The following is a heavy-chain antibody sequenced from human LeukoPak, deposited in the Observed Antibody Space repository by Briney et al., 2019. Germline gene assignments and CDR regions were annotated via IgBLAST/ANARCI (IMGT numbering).Heavy chain of an antibody. D-gene: IGHD2-21*02. Sequence: GESPKISCQGSRYTFTSYWIGWVRQMPVKGLEWMGSIYPGDSDTKYSPSFQGQVTISVDKSTNTAYLQWKSLKASDTAMYYCARGDAVRGVSWFASWDHGALVTVSS. CDR2: IYPGDSDT. CDR1: RYTFTSYW. V-gene: IGHV5-51*01. J-gene: IGHJ5*01. CDR3: ARGDAVRGVSWFAS.